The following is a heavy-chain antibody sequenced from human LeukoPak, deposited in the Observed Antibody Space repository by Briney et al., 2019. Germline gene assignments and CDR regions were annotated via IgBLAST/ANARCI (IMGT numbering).Heavy chain of an antibody. D-gene: IGHD5-18*01. Sequence: GGSLRLSCATSGFTFSNYWMTWVRQAPGKGLEWVANIKEDGSQKYYVDSVKGRFTISRDNAKNSLYLQMNSLRAEDAAVYYCARDRWGYSYGGDWGQGTLVTVSS. J-gene: IGHJ4*02. CDR2: IKEDGSQK. CDR1: GFTFSNYW. CDR3: ARDRWGYSYGGD. V-gene: IGHV3-7*01.